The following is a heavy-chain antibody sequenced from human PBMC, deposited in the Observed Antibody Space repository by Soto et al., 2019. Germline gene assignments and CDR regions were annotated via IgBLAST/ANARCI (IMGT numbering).Heavy chain of an antibody. Sequence: PGGSLRLSCAASGFTFSSYEMNWVRQAPGKGPEWVSYISSSGSTIYYADSVKGRFTISRDNAKNSLYLQMNSLRAEDTAVYYCARARHYFDYWGQGTLVTVSS. V-gene: IGHV3-48*03. CDR3: ARARHYFDY. J-gene: IGHJ4*02. CDR2: ISSSGSTI. CDR1: GFTFSSYE.